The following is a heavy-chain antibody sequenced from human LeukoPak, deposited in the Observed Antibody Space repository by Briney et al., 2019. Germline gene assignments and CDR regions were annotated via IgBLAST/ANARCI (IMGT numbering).Heavy chain of an antibody. CDR1: GFTFSTYS. D-gene: IGHD2-2*01. Sequence: PGGSLRLSCAASGFTFSTYSMNWVRQAPGKGLEWVSSISSSSSYIYYADSVKGRFTISRDNAKNSLYLQMNSLRAEDTAVYYCARERGSIDAFDIWGQGTMVTVSS. J-gene: IGHJ3*02. CDR3: ARERGSIDAFDI. CDR2: ISSSSSYI. V-gene: IGHV3-21*01.